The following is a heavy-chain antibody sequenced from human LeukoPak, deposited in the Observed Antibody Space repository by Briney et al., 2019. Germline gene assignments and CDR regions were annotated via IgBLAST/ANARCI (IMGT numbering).Heavy chain of an antibody. V-gene: IGHV4-61*08. J-gene: IGHJ5*02. Sequence: SSETLSLTCTVSGGSISSGGYYWSWIRQPPGKGLEWIGYISSSGSTNYNPSLKSRVTMSVDTSKNQFSLKLNSVTAADTAVYYCARSRDSSGYRNNWFDPWGQGTLVTVSS. CDR3: ARSRDSSGYRNNWFDP. CDR2: ISSSGST. D-gene: IGHD3-22*01. CDR1: GGSISSGGYY.